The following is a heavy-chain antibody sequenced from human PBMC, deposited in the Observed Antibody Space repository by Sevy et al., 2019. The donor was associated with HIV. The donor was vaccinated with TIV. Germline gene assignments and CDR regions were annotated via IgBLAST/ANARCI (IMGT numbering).Heavy chain of an antibody. CDR1: GFTFSSHW. CDR3: ARDILGYCSSTSCYRGWFDP. CDR2: IKQDGSEK. Sequence: GGSLRLSCAASGFTFSSHWMSWVRQAPGKGLEWVANIKQDGSEKYYVDSVKGRFTISRDNAKNSLYLQMNSLRAEDTAVYYCARDILGYCSSTSCYRGWFDPWGQGTLVTVSS. V-gene: IGHV3-7*01. D-gene: IGHD2-2*01. J-gene: IGHJ5*02.